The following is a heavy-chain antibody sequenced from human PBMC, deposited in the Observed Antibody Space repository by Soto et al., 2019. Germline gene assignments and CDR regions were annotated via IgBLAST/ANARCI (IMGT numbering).Heavy chain of an antibody. CDR3: ASAVTHPDGVAV. J-gene: IGHJ6*04. CDR2: IYYSGST. V-gene: IGHV4-59*01. Sequence: SETLSLTYTVSGGSISSYYWSWIRQPPGKVLEWIGYIYYSGSTNYNPSLKSRVTISVGTSKNQFSLKLSSVTAADTAGYYCASAVTHPDGVAVWGKGTTVT. CDR1: GGSISSYY.